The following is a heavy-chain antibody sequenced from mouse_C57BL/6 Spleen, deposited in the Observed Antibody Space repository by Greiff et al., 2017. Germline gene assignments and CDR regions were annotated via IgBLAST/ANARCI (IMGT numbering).Heavy chain of an antibody. J-gene: IGHJ4*01. D-gene: IGHD2-4*01. Sequence: EVKLMESGGGLVKPGGSLKLSCAASGFTFSCYAMSWVRQTPEKRLEWVATISDGGSYTYYPDNVKGRFTISRDNAKNNLYLQMSHLKSEDTAMXYCARVYYDYSYAMDYWGQGTSVTVSS. CDR3: ARVYYDYSYAMDY. CDR1: GFTFSCYA. CDR2: ISDGGSYT. V-gene: IGHV5-4*03.